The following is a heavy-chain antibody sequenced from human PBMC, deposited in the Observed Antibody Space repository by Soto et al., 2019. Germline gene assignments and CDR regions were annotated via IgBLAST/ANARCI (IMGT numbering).Heavy chain of an antibody. CDR1: GFSLSTSGVG. CDR3: AHRMSSVQWELRFDC. D-gene: IGHD1-26*01. J-gene: IGHJ4*02. V-gene: IGHV2-5*02. CDR2: IKWDDDK. Sequence: QITLKESGPTLVKPTQTLTLTCTFSGFSLSTSGVGVGWIRQPPGKALEWLALIKWDDDKRYSPSLKSRLTTTKDTSKNQVVRTMTHMDPVDTATYYCAHRMSSVQWELRFDCWGQGTLVAVTS.